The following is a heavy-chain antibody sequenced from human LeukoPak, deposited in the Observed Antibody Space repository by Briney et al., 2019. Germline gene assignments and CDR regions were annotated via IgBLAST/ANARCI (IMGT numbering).Heavy chain of an antibody. CDR3: AKDIRAVAGASSAFDI. V-gene: IGHV3-9*03. D-gene: IGHD6-19*01. Sequence: GGSLRLSCAASGFTFDDYAMHWVRQAPGKCLEWVSGISWNSGSIGYADSVKGRFTISRDNAKNSLYLQMNSLRAEDMALYYCAKDIRAVAGASSAFDIWGQGTMVTVSS. J-gene: IGHJ3*02. CDR2: ISWNSGSI. CDR1: GFTFDDYA.